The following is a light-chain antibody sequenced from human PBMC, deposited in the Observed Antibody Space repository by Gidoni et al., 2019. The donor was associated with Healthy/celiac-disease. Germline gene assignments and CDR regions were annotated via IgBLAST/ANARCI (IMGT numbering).Light chain of an antibody. V-gene: IGKV3-11*01. J-gene: IGKJ4*01. CDR3: QQRSNWPLT. Sequence: EIVLTQSPATLSSSPGERATLSCRPSQSVSSYLAWYQQKPGQAPRLLIYDASNRATGIPARVSGSGSGTDFTLTISSLEHEDFAVYYCQQRSNWPLTFXGXTKVEIK. CDR2: DAS. CDR1: QSVSSY.